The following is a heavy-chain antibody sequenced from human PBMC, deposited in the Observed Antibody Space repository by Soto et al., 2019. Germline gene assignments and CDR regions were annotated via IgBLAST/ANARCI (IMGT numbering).Heavy chain of an antibody. CDR1: GYTFANYG. CDR3: ARGLGCSGGSRYFPKKDYYGMDV. Sequence: GASVKVSCKASGYTFANYGLSWLRQAPGQGLEWMGWINPNSGGTNYAQKFQGWVTMTRDTSISTAYMELSRLRSDDTAVYYCARGLGCSGGSRYFPKKDYYGMDVWGQGTTVTVSS. CDR2: INPNSGGT. V-gene: IGHV1-2*04. D-gene: IGHD2-15*01. J-gene: IGHJ6*02.